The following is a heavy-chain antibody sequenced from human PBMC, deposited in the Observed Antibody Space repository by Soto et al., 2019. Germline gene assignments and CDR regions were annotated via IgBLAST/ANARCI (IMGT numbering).Heavy chain of an antibody. J-gene: IGHJ3*02. CDR3: AREYSYGRKTHAFDI. V-gene: IGHV1-69*06. CDR1: GGTFSSYA. Sequence: ASVKVSCKASGGTFSSYAISWVRQAPGQGLEWMGGSIPIFVTANYAQRCHGRFTITAEKSTSTPYMDLSSLRSEDTAVYYSAREYSYGRKTHAFDIWGQGTLVTVPS. CDR2: SIPIFVTA. D-gene: IGHD5-18*01.